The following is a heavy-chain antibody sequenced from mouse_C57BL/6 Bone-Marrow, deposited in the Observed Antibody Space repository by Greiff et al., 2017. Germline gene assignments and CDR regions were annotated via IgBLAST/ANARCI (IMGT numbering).Heavy chain of an antibody. J-gene: IGHJ3*01. V-gene: IGHV1-69*01. D-gene: IGHD3-2*02. CDR2: IDPSDSYT. CDR1: GYTFTSYW. CDR3: ARFLRLTWFAY. Sequence: QVQLQQPGAELVMPGASVKLSCKASGYTFTSYWMHWVKQRPGQGLEWIGEIDPSDSYTNYNQKFKGKATLTVDTSSSTAYMQLSSLTSEDSAVYYCARFLRLTWFAYWGQGTLVTVSA.